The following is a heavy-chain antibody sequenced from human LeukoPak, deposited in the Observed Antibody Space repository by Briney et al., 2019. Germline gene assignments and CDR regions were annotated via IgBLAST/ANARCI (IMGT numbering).Heavy chain of an antibody. J-gene: IGHJ1*01. V-gene: IGHV4-34*01. CDR3: ARGTKGGSGWYAYFQH. D-gene: IGHD6-19*01. CDR2: INHSGST. CDR1: GGSFSGYY. Sequence: SETLSLTCAVYGGSFSGYYWSWIRQPPGKGLEWIGEINHSGSTNYNPSLKSRVTISVDTSKNQFSLRLSSVTAADTAVYYCARGTKGGSGWYAYFQHWGQGTLVTVSS.